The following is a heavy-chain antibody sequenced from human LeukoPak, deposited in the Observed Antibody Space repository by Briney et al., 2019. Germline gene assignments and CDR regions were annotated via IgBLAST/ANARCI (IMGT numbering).Heavy chain of an antibody. D-gene: IGHD6-13*01. CDR3: ARLYSSSLGRVFDY. J-gene: IGHJ4*02. CDR1: GGSISSAY. Sequence: SETLSLTCTVAGGSISSAYWSWIRQPPGKGLEWIGYISYSGSTNYNPSLKSRVTISVDTSKNQFSLKLSSVTAADTAIYYCARLYSSSLGRVFDYWGQGTLVTVSS. V-gene: IGHV4-59*01. CDR2: ISYSGST.